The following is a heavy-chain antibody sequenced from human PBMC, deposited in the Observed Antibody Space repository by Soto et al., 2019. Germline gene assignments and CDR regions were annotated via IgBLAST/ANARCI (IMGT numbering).Heavy chain of an antibody. CDR2: IYYSGTT. D-gene: IGHD1-26*01. CDR1: GGSISGLY. J-gene: IGHJ6*03. V-gene: IGHV4-59*08. CDR3: ARLRSPYFMDV. Sequence: SETLSLTCSVSGGSISGLYWSWIRQPPGRGLEWIGWIYYSGTTNYNPSLKSRVTISVDTSKNQFSLKLSSVTAADTAIYYCARLRSPYFMDVWGKGTTVTLSS.